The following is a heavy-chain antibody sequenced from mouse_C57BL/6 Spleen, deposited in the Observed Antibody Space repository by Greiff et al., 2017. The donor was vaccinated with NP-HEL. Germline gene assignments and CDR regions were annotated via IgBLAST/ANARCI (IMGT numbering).Heavy chain of an antibody. J-gene: IGHJ4*01. CDR2: IWTGGGT. Sequence: QVQLQQSGPGLVAPSQSLSITCTVSGFSLTSYAISWVRQPPGKGLEWLGVIWTGGGTNYNSALKSRLSISKDNSKSQVFLKMNSLQTDDTARYYCARERDYDGYYYAMDYWGQGTSVTVSS. CDR3: ARERDYDGYYYAMDY. V-gene: IGHV2-9-1*01. D-gene: IGHD2-4*01. CDR1: GFSLTSYA.